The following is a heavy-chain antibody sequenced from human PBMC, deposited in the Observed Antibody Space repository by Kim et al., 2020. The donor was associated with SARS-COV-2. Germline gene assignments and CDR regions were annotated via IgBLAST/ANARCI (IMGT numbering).Heavy chain of an antibody. D-gene: IGHD6-13*01. CDR1: GYTFTSYY. Sequence: ASVKVSCKASGYTFTSYYMHWVRQAPGQGLEWMGIINPSGGSTSYAQKFQGRVTMTRDTSTSTVYMELSSLRSEDTAVYYCARVLGYSSSWYVPYYYGMDVWGQGTTVTVSS. V-gene: IGHV1-46*01. CDR3: ARVLGYSSSWYVPYYYGMDV. CDR2: INPSGGST. J-gene: IGHJ6*02.